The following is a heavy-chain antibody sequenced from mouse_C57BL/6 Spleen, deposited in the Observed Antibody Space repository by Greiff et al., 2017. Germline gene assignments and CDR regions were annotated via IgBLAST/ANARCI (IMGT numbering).Heavy chain of an antibody. Sequence: QVQLKESGPGLVAPSQSLSITCTASGFSLTSYAISWVRQPPGKGLEWLGVIWTGGGTNYNSALKSRLSISKDNSKRQVFLKMHSLQTDDTARDDCARKDYDYGGFAYWGPGTLVTVSA. J-gene: IGHJ3*01. CDR1: GFSLTSYA. V-gene: IGHV2-9-1*01. CDR3: ARKDYDYGGFAY. CDR2: IWTGGGT. D-gene: IGHD2-4*01.